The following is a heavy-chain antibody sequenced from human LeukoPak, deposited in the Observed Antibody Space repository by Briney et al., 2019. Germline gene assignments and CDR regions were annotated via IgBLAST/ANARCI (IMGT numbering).Heavy chain of an antibody. CDR2: IYRDGRST. J-gene: IGHJ3*01. CDR3: ARDHYYDSSGYYSDAFDL. CDR1: GFTFSSYC. D-gene: IGHD3-22*01. V-gene: IGHV3-74*01. Sequence: GGSLRLSCAASGFTFSSYCMHWVRQAPGKGLVWVSRIYRDGRSTNYADSVKGRFTISRDNAKNTLYLQMNSLRAEDTAVYYCARDHYYDSSGYYSDAFDLWGQGGMVTVSS.